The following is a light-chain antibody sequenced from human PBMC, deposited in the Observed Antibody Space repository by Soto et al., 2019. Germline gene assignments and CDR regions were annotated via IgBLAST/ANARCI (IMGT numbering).Light chain of an antibody. V-gene: IGLV1-51*01. CDR1: SSNIGNNY. Sequence: QSVLTQPPSVSAAPGQRVTISCSGSSSNIGNNYVSWYQQLPGTAPKLLIYDNNKRPSGIPDRFSGSTSGTSATLGIAGLQTGDEADYYCDSWDNSLNVVLFGGGTKVTVL. J-gene: IGLJ2*01. CDR3: DSWDNSLNVVL. CDR2: DNN.